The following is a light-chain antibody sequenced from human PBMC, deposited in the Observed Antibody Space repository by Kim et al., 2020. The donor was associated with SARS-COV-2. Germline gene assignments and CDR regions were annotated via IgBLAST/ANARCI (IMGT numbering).Light chain of an antibody. J-gene: IGLJ3*02. Sequence: KTVTISCTGSSGSIDSNYVKWYQQRPGSAPTTVIYEDNQRPSGVPDRFSGSIDSSSNSASLTISGLKTDDEADYYCQSYDSNNHWVFGGGTQLTVL. V-gene: IGLV6-57*02. CDR2: EDN. CDR3: QSYDSNNHWV. CDR1: SGSIDSNY.